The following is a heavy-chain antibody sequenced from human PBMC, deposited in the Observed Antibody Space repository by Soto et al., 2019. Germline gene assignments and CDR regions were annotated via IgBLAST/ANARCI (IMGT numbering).Heavy chain of an antibody. CDR1: GYTFTSYD. Sequence: QVQLVQSGAEVKRPGASVKVSCKASGYTFTSYDINWVRQAPGQGLEWMGWMNRSSGNTGYAQQFQGRVTMTRSTSISTAYMELTGLRSEDTAVYYCARFGGQPLYLCYYMDVWGKGTTVTVSS. CDR2: MNRSSGNT. J-gene: IGHJ6*03. D-gene: IGHD3-10*01. V-gene: IGHV1-8*01. CDR3: ARFGGQPLYLCYYMDV.